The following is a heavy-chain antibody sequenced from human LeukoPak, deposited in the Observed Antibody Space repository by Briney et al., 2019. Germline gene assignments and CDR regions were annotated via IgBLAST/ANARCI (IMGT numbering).Heavy chain of an antibody. D-gene: IGHD3-10*01. CDR2: INPNSGGR. V-gene: IGHV1-2*04. CDR3: ARNYYGSGSYLSFDY. J-gene: IGHJ4*02. Sequence: GASVKVSCTASGYTFTGYYMPWVRQAPGQGLEWMGWINPNSGGRNYAQKFQGWVTMTRDTSISTAYMELSRLRSDDTAVYYCARNYYGSGSYLSFDYWGQGTLVTVSS. CDR1: GYTFTGYY.